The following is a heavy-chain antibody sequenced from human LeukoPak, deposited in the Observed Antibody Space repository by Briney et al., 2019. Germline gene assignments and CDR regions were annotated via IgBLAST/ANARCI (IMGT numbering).Heavy chain of an antibody. Sequence: ASLKVSCKAAGYTFTGYYMHWVRQAPGQGLEWMGWINPNSGGTNYAQKFQGRVTMTRDTSISTAYMELSRLRSDDTAVYYCARPRYDILTAPSGNWFDPWGQGTLVTVSS. CDR3: ARPRYDILTAPSGNWFDP. J-gene: IGHJ5*02. V-gene: IGHV1-2*02. CDR2: INPNSGGT. D-gene: IGHD3-9*01. CDR1: GYTFTGYY.